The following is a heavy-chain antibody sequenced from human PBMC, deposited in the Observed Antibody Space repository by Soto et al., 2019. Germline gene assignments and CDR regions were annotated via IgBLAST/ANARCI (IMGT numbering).Heavy chain of an antibody. J-gene: IGHJ6*02. D-gene: IGHD3-3*01. CDR2: IYYSGST. V-gene: IGHV4-59*01. CDR1: GGSIIIYY. Sequence: SEPRSLTCTVSGGSIIIYYWSWIGRPPGKGLEWIGYIYYSGSTNYNPSLKSRVTISVDTSKNQFSLKLSSVTAADTAVYYCARVRRSGYYYYYYGMDVWGQGNTVTVSS. CDR3: ARVRRSGYYYYYYGMDV.